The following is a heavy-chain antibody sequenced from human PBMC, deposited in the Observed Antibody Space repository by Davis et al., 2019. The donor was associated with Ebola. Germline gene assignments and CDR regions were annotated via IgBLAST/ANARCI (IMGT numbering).Heavy chain of an antibody. CDR3: ARDLGRVVASAADDY. D-gene: IGHD6-13*01. CDR2: IIPMLGNP. Sequence: SVKVSCKASGGTFSTFDMSWVRQAPGQGLEWMGRIIPMLGNPNYAQRFQGRVTITADRSTSTVYMELSSLRSDDTAVYFCARDLGRVVASAADDYWGQGTLVIVSS. V-gene: IGHV1-69*04. CDR1: GGTFSTFD. J-gene: IGHJ4*02.